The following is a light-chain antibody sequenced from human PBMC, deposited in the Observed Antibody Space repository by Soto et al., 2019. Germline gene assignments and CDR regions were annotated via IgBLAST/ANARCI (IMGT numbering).Light chain of an antibody. V-gene: IGLV1-44*01. CDR2: IYD. CDR1: NANIGSNT. J-gene: IGLJ2*01. Sequence: QSVLTQPPSASGTPGQRIKISCSGRNANIGSNTVDWYQQFPGTAPKLLISIYDQRPSGVPDRLSGSKSGTSASLVIRGLQSEDEADYYCAAWDDSLKVVVFGGGTKLTVL. CDR3: AAWDDSLKVVV.